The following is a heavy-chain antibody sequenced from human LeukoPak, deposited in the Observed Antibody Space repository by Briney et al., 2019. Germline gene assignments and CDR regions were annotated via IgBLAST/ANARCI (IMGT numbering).Heavy chain of an antibody. Sequence: NPGGSLRLSFAASGFTFSDYYMSWIRQAPGKGLEWVSYISSSGSTIYYPDSVKGRFTISRDNSKSSLYLQMNSLRTEDTALYHCATERQKYFDFWGQGTLVTVSS. CDR3: ATERQKYFDF. J-gene: IGHJ4*02. V-gene: IGHV3-11*01. CDR2: ISSSGSTI. CDR1: GFTFSDYY.